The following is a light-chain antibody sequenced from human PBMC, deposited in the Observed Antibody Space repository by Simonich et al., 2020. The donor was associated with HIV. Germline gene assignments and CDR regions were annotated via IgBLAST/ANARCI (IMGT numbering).Light chain of an antibody. J-gene: IGLJ2*01. CDR2: DNN. CDR1: SSNIGNNY. V-gene: IGLV1-51*01. CDR3: QSYDSSLSGVL. Sequence: QSVLTQPPSVSAAPGQKVTISCSGSSSNIGNNYVSWYQQLPGTAPKLLIYDNNKRPSGIPDRFSGSKSGTSATLGITGLQVEDEADYYCQSYDSSLSGVLFGGGTKLTVL.